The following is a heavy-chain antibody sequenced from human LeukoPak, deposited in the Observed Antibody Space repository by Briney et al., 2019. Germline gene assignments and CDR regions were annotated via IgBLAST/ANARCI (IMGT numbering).Heavy chain of an antibody. CDR1: GYTFTSYG. J-gene: IGHJ4*02. Sequence: GASVKVSCKASGYTFTSYGISWVRQAPGQGLEWMGWISAYNGNTNYAQKLQGRVTMTTDTSTSTAYMELRSLRSDDTAVYYCARALWGSYRYTSDYWGQGTLVTVSS. CDR2: ISAYNGNT. V-gene: IGHV1-18*01. CDR3: ARALWGSYRYTSDY. D-gene: IGHD3-16*02.